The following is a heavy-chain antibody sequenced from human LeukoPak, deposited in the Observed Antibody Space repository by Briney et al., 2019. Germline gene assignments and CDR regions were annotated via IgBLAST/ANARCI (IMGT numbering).Heavy chain of an antibody. Sequence: PSEAPSPPRTVSGGSLRGCSYYLGWVPPPPREGLEWIGSIYYSGSTYYNPSLKSRVTISVDTSKNQFSLKLSSVTAADTAVYYCARVGQWLVDFDYWGQGALVTVSS. V-gene: IGHV4-39*07. CDR2: IYYSGST. CDR1: GGSLRGCSYY. CDR3: ARVGQWLVDFDY. J-gene: IGHJ4*02. D-gene: IGHD6-19*01.